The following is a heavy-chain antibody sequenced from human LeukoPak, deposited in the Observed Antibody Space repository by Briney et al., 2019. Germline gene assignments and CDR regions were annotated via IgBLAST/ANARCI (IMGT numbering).Heavy chain of an antibody. CDR1: GFTFYDYT. V-gene: IGHV3-9*01. D-gene: IGHD2-8*02. Sequence: GGSLRLSCAASGFTFYDYTMHWVRQAPGKGLEWVSGIFWNSGSIGYADSVKGRFTISRDNAKNSLYLQMNSLRAEDTAFYYCATSIRVEDDAFDIWGQGTMVTVSS. J-gene: IGHJ3*02. CDR3: ATSIRVEDDAFDI. CDR2: IFWNSGSI.